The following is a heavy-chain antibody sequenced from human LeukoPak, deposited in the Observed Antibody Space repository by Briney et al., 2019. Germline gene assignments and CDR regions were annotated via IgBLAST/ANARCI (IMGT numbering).Heavy chain of an antibody. Sequence: SETLSLTCTVSGGSISIYYWSWIRQPPGKGLEWIGYIYYSGSSTYNPSLKSRVTISVDTSKNQFSLKLNSVTAADTAVYYCARHSAVGAFDIWGQGTMVTVSS. CDR3: ARHSAVGAFDI. D-gene: IGHD6-13*01. J-gene: IGHJ3*02. CDR2: IYYSGSS. V-gene: IGHV4-59*01. CDR1: GGSISIYY.